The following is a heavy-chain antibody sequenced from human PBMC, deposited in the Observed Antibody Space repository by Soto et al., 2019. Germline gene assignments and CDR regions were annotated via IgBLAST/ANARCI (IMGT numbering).Heavy chain of an antibody. CDR1: GFTFSSYA. CDR2: ISGSGGST. CDR3: AKDNSYYDFWSGYSWFDP. Sequence: PGGSLRLSCAASGFTFSSYAMSWVRQAPGKGLEWVSAISGSGGSTYYADSVKGRFTISRDNSKNTLYLQMNSLRAEDTAVYYCAKDNSYYDFWSGYSWFDPWGQGTLVTVSS. V-gene: IGHV3-23*01. J-gene: IGHJ5*02. D-gene: IGHD3-3*01.